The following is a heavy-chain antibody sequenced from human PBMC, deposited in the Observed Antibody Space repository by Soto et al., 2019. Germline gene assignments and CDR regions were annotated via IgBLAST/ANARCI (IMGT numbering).Heavy chain of an antibody. CDR1: GDSISRSPYF. D-gene: IGHD6-13*01. V-gene: IGHV4-39*01. CDR3: AGLQAAVPHY. CDR2: IFYDGYT. J-gene: IGHJ4*02. Sequence: QVQLQESGPGLVMPSETLSLTCTVSGDSISRSPYFWGWIRQPPGKRLEWLGRIFYDGYTLYTPSLKSRVTISVDTSKNQFSLKLTSVAAANTAIYFCAGLQAAVPHYWGQGILVTVSS.